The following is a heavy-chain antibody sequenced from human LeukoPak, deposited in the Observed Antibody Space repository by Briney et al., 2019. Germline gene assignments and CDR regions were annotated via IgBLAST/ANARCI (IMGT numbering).Heavy chain of an antibody. CDR2: IGGNGDST. CDR3: AKVPGFWSGYIHYFDY. V-gene: IGHV3-23*01. J-gene: IGHJ4*02. D-gene: IGHD3-3*01. CDR1: GFTFSSYA. Sequence: GGSLRLSCAASGFTFSSYAMSWVRQAPGTGLEWVSTIGGNGDSTSYADSVKGRFTISRDNSKNTLFLQMNSPRAEDTAIYYCAKVPGFWSGYIHYFDYWGQGTLVTVSS.